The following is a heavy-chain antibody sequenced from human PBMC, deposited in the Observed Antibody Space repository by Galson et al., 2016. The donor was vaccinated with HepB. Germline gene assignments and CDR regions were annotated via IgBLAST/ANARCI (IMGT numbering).Heavy chain of an antibody. CDR3: AKKSPGKELSPPDY. D-gene: IGHD1-26*01. CDR2: TSSDESVK. Sequence: SLRLSCAASGFTFSSYGFHWVRQAPGKGLEWVATTSSDESVKHYADPVQGRFTISKDNFKNTLYLQMNSLRAEDTAVYYCAKKSPGKELSPPDYWGQGTLVTVAS. J-gene: IGHJ4*02. CDR1: GFTFSSYG. V-gene: IGHV3-30*19.